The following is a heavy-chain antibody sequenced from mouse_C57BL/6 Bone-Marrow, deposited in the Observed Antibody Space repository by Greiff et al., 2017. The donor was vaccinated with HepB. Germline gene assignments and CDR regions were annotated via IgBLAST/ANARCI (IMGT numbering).Heavy chain of an antibody. CDR1: GYTFTDYY. J-gene: IGHJ4*01. Sequence: EVQLQQSGPELVKPGASVKISCKASGYTFTDYYMNWVKQSHGKSLEWIGDINPNNGGTSYNQKFKGKATLTVDKSSSTAYMELRSLTSEDSAVYYCARWGLQYAMDYWGQGTSVTVSS. CDR2: INPNNGGT. V-gene: IGHV1-26*01. D-gene: IGHD2-13*01. CDR3: ARWGLQYAMDY.